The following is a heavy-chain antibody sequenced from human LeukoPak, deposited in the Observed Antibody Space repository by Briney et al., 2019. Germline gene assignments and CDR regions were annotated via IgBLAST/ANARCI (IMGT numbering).Heavy chain of an antibody. CDR3: ARGGPTGALDY. D-gene: IGHD7-27*01. CDR1: GFTFSAYG. CDR2: IWFNGSNR. Sequence: GGSLRLSCTASGFTFSAYGMHWVRQAPGKGLEWVAFIWFNGSNRRYAESVKGRFTVSRDNAKNSLYLQMNSLRAEDTALYYCARGGPTGALDYWGQGTLVTVSS. V-gene: IGHV3-33*01. J-gene: IGHJ4*02.